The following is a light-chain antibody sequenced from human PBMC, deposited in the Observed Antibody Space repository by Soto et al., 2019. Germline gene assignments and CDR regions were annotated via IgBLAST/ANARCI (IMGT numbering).Light chain of an antibody. J-gene: IGKJ5*01. CDR1: QSVSSSY. V-gene: IGKV3-20*02. Sequence: IVLTQSPATLSLSPGKRATLSCRASQSVSSSYLAWYQQKPGQAPRLLIYGASSRATGIPARFSGSGSGTDFVLTISSLQPEDSATYYCQQLDSMPITFGQGTRLEIK. CDR3: QQLDSMPIT. CDR2: GAS.